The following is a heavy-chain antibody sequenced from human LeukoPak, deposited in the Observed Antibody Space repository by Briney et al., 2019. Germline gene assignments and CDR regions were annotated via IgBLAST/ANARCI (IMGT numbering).Heavy chain of an antibody. Sequence: GGSLRLSRAASGFTFSSYAMSWVRQAPGKGLEWVSAISGSGGSTYYADSVKGRFTISRDNSKNTLYLQMNSLRAEDTAVYYCAKGPNYDFWSGYLVPYYYGMDVWGQGTTVTVSS. J-gene: IGHJ6*02. CDR2: ISGSGGST. V-gene: IGHV3-23*01. CDR3: AKGPNYDFWSGYLVPYYYGMDV. D-gene: IGHD3-3*01. CDR1: GFTFSSYA.